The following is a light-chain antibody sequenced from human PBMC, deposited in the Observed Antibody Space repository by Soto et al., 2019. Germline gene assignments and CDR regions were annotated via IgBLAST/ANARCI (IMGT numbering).Light chain of an antibody. CDR2: LGS. Sequence: EIVLTQTPLSLPVTPGEPASISRRSSQSLLHSNGYNYLDWYLQKPGQSPQLLIYLGSNRASGVPDRFSCSGSGTDFTLKISRVEAEDAGVYYCMQALQTISFGQGTRLEIK. CDR1: QSLLHSNGYNY. CDR3: MQALQTIS. J-gene: IGKJ5*01. V-gene: IGKV2-28*01.